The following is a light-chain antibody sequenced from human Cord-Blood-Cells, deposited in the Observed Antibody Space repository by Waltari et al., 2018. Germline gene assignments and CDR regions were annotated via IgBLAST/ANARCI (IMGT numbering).Light chain of an antibody. J-gene: IGKJ3*01. V-gene: IGKV3-15*01. Sequence: EIVMTQSPPTLSVSPGERDTLSCRASQSVGSNLAWYQQKPGQAPRLHIYGASTRATGTPARFSGSGSGTEFTLTISSLQSEDFAVYYCQQYNNWPPLNTFGPGTKVDIK. CDR3: QQYNNWPPLNT. CDR2: GAS. CDR1: QSVGSN.